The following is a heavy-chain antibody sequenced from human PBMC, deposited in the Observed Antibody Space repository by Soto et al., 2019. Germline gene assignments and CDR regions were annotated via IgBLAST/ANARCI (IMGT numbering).Heavy chain of an antibody. J-gene: IGHJ5*02. CDR2: FKYGGSP. D-gene: IGHD2-2*02. V-gene: IGHV4-59*11. Sequence: SETLSLTCSVSGGSITSHCWNWIRQPPGKGLEWIAYFKYGGSPSYNPSLQSRVTVSSDTLRDQFSLKLNSVTAADTAVYYCARGGIPTQNWFDPWGPGTLVTVSS. CDR1: GGSITSHC. CDR3: ARGGIPTQNWFDP.